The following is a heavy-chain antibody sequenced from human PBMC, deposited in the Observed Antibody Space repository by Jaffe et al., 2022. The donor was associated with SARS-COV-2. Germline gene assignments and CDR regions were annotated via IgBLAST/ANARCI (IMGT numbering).Heavy chain of an antibody. CDR1: GFTFSSYA. V-gene: IGHV3-23*01. D-gene: IGHD1-1*01. CDR2: ISGSGGST. CDR3: AKDRDRTSERPYYYYGMDV. J-gene: IGHJ6*02. Sequence: EVQLLESGGGLVQPGGSLRLSCAASGFTFSSYAMSWVRQAPGKGLEWVSAISGSGGSTYYADSVKGRFTISRDNSKNTLYLQMNSLRAEDTAVYYCAKDRDRTSERPYYYYGMDVWGQGTTVTVSS.